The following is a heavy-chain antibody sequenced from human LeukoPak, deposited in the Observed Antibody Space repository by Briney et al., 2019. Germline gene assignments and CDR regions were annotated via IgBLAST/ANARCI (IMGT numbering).Heavy chain of an antibody. V-gene: IGHV3-23*01. CDR2: ISGSGRNT. CDR3: AKDFGTI. D-gene: IGHD1-1*01. J-gene: IGHJ3*02. CDR1: GLTLSTYA. Sequence: PGGSLRLSCAASGLTLSTYAMNWVRQAPGKGLEWVSAISGSGRNTYYADSVKGRFTISRDTSKNTLYLQMNSLRVVDTAVYYCAKDFGTIWGQGTLVTVSS.